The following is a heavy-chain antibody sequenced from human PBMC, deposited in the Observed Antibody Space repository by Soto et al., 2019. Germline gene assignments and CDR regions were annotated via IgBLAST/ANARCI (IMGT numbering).Heavy chain of an antibody. J-gene: IGHJ4*02. CDR3: ARVADGYFDY. CDR2: IYSGDNT. V-gene: IGHV3-66*01. Sequence: PWGSLRLSCAASGFTFSSYAISWVRQAPGKGLEWVSVIYSGDNTYYPDSVKGRFSISRDNPKNTFYLQMNSLRAEDTAVYYCARVADGYFDYWGQGTLVTVSS. CDR1: GFTFSSYA.